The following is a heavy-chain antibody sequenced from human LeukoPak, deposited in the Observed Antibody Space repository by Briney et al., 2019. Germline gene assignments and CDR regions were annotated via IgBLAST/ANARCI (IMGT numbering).Heavy chain of an antibody. CDR1: GFTFSDHY. Sequence: GGSLRLFCAACGFTFSDHYMDGVRQAPGRGLECVGRIRKKGHSYTTEYAASVKGTFTISRDDSKYTLYLQMNSLKTEDTAVYYCARVGSGYDLDYWGQGTLVTVSA. J-gene: IGHJ4*02. D-gene: IGHD5-12*01. V-gene: IGHV3-72*01. CDR3: ARVGSGYDLDY. CDR2: IRKKGHSYTT.